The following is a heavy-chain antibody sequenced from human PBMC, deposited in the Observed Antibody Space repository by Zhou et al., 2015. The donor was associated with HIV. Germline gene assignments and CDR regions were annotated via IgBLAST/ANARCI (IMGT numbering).Heavy chain of an antibody. Sequence: QGQLVQSGAEMKKPGASVKVSCKAPAYMFTTFGITWVRQAPGQGLEWMGWISTYHGNTRYSQKFQDRVTLTRDTSRSTSYMELRSLRPDDTAVYFCARSSVNHDGAFDLWGQGTNIIVSS. D-gene: IGHD1-14*01. V-gene: IGHV1-18*01. CDR3: ARSSVNHDGAFDL. J-gene: IGHJ3*01. CDR1: AYMFTTFG. CDR2: ISTYHGNT.